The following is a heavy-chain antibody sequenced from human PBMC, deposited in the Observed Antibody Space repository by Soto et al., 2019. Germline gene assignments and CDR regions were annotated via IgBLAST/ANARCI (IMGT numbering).Heavy chain of an antibody. CDR1: GFTFSSYD. CDR3: ARGRGRGWFDP. D-gene: IGHD2-15*01. Sequence: EVQLVESGGGLVQPGGSLRLSCAASGFTFSSYDMHWVRQATGKGLEWVSAIGTAGDTYYPGSVKGRFTISRENAKNSLHLQMNSLRAGDTAVYYCARGRGRGWFDPWGQGTLVTVSS. V-gene: IGHV3-13*01. J-gene: IGHJ5*02. CDR2: IGTAGDT.